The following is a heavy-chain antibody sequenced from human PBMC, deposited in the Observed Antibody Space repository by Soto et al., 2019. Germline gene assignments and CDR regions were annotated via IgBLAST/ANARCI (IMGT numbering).Heavy chain of an antibody. V-gene: IGHV4-39*01. Sequence: SETMYITSTVSIDTIRSGNYYGSWKNKPPGKGLEWIGSIYYSGSTYYNPSLKSRVTISVDTSKNQFSLKLSSVTAADTAVYYCARGVQLLRSWVRFDIWGQGTMVTVSS. J-gene: IGHJ3*02. CDR1: IDTIRSGNYY. CDR3: ARGVQLLRSWVRFDI. D-gene: IGHD2-2*01. CDR2: IYYSGST.